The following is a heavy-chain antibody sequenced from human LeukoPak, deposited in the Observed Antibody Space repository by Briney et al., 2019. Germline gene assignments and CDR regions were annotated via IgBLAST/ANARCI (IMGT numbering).Heavy chain of an antibody. CDR1: GGSISSHY. J-gene: IGHJ4*02. CDR2: IYYSGST. V-gene: IGHV4-59*11. CDR3: AREDTTIDY. D-gene: IGHD3-22*01. Sequence: SETLSLTCTVSGGSISSHYWSWIRQPPRKGLEWIGYIYYSGSTNYNPSLKSRDTISVDTSKNQFSLKLSSVTAADTAVYYCAREDTTIDYWGQGTLVTVSS.